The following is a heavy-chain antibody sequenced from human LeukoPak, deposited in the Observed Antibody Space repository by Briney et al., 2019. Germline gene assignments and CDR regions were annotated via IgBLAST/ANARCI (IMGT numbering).Heavy chain of an antibody. CDR2: INPNRGGT. Sequence: GASVKVSCKASGYTFTGDYMHWGRQAPGQRLEWMGWINPNRGGTNYAQKFQGRVTMTRDPSISTAYMELSRLSSDDTAVYYCARDHFDFWSGYSATYFDYWGQGTLVTVSS. CDR3: ARDHFDFWSGYSATYFDY. D-gene: IGHD3-3*01. V-gene: IGHV1-2*02. CDR1: GYTFTGDY. J-gene: IGHJ4*02.